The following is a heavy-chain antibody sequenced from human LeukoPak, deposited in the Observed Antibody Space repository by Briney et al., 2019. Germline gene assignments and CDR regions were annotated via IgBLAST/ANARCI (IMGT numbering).Heavy chain of an antibody. CDR2: IYYSGST. V-gene: IGHV4-39*02. CDR1: GGSIRSSSYY. CDR3: AREGRGGFEAGTWY. J-gene: IGHJ4*02. D-gene: IGHD6-19*01. Sequence: PSETLSLTXTVSGGSIRSSSYYWGWIRQPPGKGLEWIGSIYYSGSTYYNPSLKSRVTISVDTSKNQFSLKLSSVTAADTAVYYCAREGRGGFEAGTWYWGQGTLVTVSS.